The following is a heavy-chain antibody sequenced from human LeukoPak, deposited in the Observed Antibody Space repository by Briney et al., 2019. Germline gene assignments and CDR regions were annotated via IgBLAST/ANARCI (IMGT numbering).Heavy chain of an antibody. CDR2: ICGGGGTK. V-gene: IGHV3-23*01. CDR1: GFTFSSYA. Sequence: PGGSLRLSCAASGFTFSSYAMSWVRQAPGKGLEWVSAICGGGGTKYYADSVKGRFTISRDNSKNTLYLQMNSLRAEDTAVYYCASRPGVVVPAGAPSPPYYDYYGMDVWGQGTTVTVSS. CDR3: ASRPGVVVPAGAPSPPYYDYYGMDV. D-gene: IGHD2-2*01. J-gene: IGHJ6*02.